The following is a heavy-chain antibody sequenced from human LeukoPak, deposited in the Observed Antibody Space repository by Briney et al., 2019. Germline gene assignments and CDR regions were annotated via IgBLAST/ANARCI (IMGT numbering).Heavy chain of an antibody. CDR2: IYTSGSN. J-gene: IGHJ4*02. D-gene: IGHD3-22*01. Sequence: SETLSLTCTVSGGSISSGSYYWSWIRQPAGKGLEWIGRIYTSGSNNYNPSLKSRVTISVDTSKNQFSLKLSSVTAADTAVYYCAEETYYYDSSGYLFDYWGQGTLVTVSS. CDR1: GGSISSGSYY. V-gene: IGHV4-61*02. CDR3: AEETYYYDSSGYLFDY.